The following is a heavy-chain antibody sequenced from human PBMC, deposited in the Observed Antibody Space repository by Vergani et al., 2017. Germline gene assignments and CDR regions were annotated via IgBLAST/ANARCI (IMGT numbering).Heavy chain of an antibody. CDR3: ARGEAVAGNHAQY. CDR2: INHSGST. V-gene: IGHV4-34*01. D-gene: IGHD6-19*01. CDR1: GGSFSGYY. J-gene: IGHJ4*02. Sequence: QVQLQQCGAGLLKPSETLSLTCAVYGGSFSGYYWSWIRQPPGKGLEWIGEINHSGSTNYNPSLKSRVTISVDTSKNQFSLKLSSVTAADTAVYYCARGEAVAGNHAQYWGQGTLVTVSS.